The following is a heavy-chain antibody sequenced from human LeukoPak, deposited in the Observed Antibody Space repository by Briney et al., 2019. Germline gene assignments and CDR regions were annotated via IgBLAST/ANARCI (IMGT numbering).Heavy chain of an antibody. J-gene: IGHJ4*02. CDR1: GFTFSDFY. D-gene: IGHD6-25*01. CDR2: ILYDGSKK. V-gene: IGHV3-30*03. CDR3: ARVSSGWDYNFDY. Sequence: GGSLRLSCAASGFTFSDFYMSWIRQAPGKGLEWVAVILYDGSKKYYADSVKGRFTVSRDNSKNTVFLQMTGLRPDDTAMYYCARVSSGWDYNFDYWGQGTPVTVSS.